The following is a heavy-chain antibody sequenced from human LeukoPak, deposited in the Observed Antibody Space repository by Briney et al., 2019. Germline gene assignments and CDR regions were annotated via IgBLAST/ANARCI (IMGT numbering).Heavy chain of an antibody. V-gene: IGHV5-51*01. CDR2: IYPGDSDT. CDR1: GYSFTSYW. CDR3: ARLPSYYYYGMDV. J-gene: IGHJ6*02. Sequence: GESLKISCKGSGYSFTSYWIGWVRQMPGKGLEWMGIIYPGDSDTRYSPSFQGQVTISADKSISTAYLQWSSLKASATAMYYCARLPSYYYYGMDVWGQGTTVTVSS.